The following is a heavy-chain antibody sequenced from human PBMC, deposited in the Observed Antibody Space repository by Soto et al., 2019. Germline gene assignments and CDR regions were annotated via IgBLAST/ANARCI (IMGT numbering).Heavy chain of an antibody. CDR3: ASHYYASGSYYNAFAI. Sequence: ASVKVSCQASGYTFTSYYMHWVRQAPGQGLEWMGIINPSGGSTSYAQKFQGRVTMTRDTSTSTVSMELSSLRSEDTAVYDCASHYYASGSYYNAFAIWGQGTTVTVSS. CDR1: GYTFTSYY. J-gene: IGHJ3*02. CDR2: INPSGGST. V-gene: IGHV1-46*01. D-gene: IGHD3-10*01.